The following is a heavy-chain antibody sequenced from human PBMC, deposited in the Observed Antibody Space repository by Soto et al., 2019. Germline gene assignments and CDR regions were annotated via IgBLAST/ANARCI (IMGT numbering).Heavy chain of an antibody. Sequence: QVPLVESGGGVVQPGRSLRLSCAASGFTLSSYGMHWVRQAPGKGLEWVAVIWYDGSNKYYADSVKGRFTISRDNSKNTLYLQMNSLRAEDTAVYYCARDAGLGVNYYYYGMDVWGQGTTVTVSS. CDR2: IWYDGSNK. V-gene: IGHV3-33*01. J-gene: IGHJ6*02. CDR1: GFTLSSYG. CDR3: ARDAGLGVNYYYYGMDV. D-gene: IGHD3-10*01.